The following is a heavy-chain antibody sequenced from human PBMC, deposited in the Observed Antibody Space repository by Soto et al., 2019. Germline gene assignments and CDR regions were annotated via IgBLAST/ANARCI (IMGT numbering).Heavy chain of an antibody. CDR1: GGTFSSYA. D-gene: IGHD3-22*01. CDR2: IVPLFGTA. V-gene: IGHV1-69*06. CDR3: ARDFDTSGYFSNFAY. J-gene: IGHJ4*02. Sequence: QVQLVQSGAEVNKPGSSVKVSCKASGGTFSSYAFSWVRQAPGQGLEWMGGIVPLFGTANYAQMFQGRVTITADRSTSTAYMELSSLRSEDTAVYYCARDFDTSGYFSNFAYWGQGTLVTVSS.